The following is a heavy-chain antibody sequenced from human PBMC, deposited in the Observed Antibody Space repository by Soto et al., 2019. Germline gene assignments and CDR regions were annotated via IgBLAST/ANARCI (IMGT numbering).Heavy chain of an antibody. CDR2: IIPIFGTA. J-gene: IGHJ6*02. CDR1: GGTFSSYA. Sequence: SSLKVSCKASGGTFSSYAISWVRQAPGQGLEWMGGIIPIFGTANYAQKFQGRVTITADKSTSTAYMELSSLRSEDTAVYYCARDLSNPLAMDVWGQGTTVTVSS. V-gene: IGHV1-69*06. CDR3: ARDLSNPLAMDV. D-gene: IGHD4-4*01.